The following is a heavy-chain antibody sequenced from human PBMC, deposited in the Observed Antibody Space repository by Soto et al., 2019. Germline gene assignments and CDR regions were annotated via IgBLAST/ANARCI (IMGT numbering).Heavy chain of an antibody. V-gene: IGHV3-30*18. CDR1: RFRFTRNA. CDR3: AKESGGHYGVGPYYLYGMDV. D-gene: IGHD2-8*01. J-gene: IGHJ6*02. CDR2: ISDDGTNE. Sequence: QEHLVESGGTVVQPGGSQRLSGLGSRFRFTRNARHWVRQAQGKGREWVAAISDDGTNEYYADSVKGRFTISRDISKDTVYLQMNSLRYEDTAVYFCAKESGGHYGVGPYYLYGMDVWGQGTTVTVSS.